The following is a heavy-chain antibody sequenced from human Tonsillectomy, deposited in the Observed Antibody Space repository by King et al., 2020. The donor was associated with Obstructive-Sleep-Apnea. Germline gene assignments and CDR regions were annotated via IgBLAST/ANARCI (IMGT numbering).Heavy chain of an antibody. Sequence: EVQLVESGGGLVKPGGSLRLSCAASGFTFSNAWMSWVRQAPGKGLEWVGRIKSKSDGGTTDYVAPVKGRFIILRDDSKNTLYLQMNSLKTEETAVYYCTTDGCSSTSCYDNWFDPWGQGTLVTVSS. CDR2: IKSKSDGGTT. D-gene: IGHD2-2*01. CDR3: TTDGCSSTSCYDNWFDP. CDR1: GFTFSNAW. V-gene: IGHV3-15*01. J-gene: IGHJ5*02.